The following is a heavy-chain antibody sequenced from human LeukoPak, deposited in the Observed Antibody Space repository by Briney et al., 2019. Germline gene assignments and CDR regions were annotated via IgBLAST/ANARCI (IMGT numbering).Heavy chain of an antibody. CDR1: GYTLTELS. D-gene: IGHD4-11*01. CDR2: FDPEDGET. Sequence: GASVKVSCKVSGYTLTELSMHWVRQAPGKGLEWMGGFDPEDGETIYAQKFQGRVTMTRDTSTSTVYMELSSLSPEDTAVYYCARQQGLQNLNFDYWGQGALVTVSS. J-gene: IGHJ4*02. V-gene: IGHV1-24*01. CDR3: ARQQGLQNLNFDY.